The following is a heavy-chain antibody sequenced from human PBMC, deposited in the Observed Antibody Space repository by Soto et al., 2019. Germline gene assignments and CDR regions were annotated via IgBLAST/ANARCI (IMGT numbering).Heavy chain of an antibody. Sequence: QVQLVESGGGVVQPGRSLRLSCAASGFTFSSSGMHWVRLAPGTGLEWVAVISYDGSNKYYADSVKGRFTNSRDNSKNTLYLQMNSLRADDTSVYYCAKDPYYGSGSSYFDYWGQGTLVTVSS. D-gene: IGHD3-10*01. V-gene: IGHV3-30*18. J-gene: IGHJ4*02. CDR1: GFTFSSSG. CDR2: ISYDGSNK. CDR3: AKDPYYGSGSSYFDY.